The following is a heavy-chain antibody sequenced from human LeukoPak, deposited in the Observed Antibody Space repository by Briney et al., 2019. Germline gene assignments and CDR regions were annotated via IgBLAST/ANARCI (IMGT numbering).Heavy chain of an antibody. CDR1: GFTFSSYA. D-gene: IGHD4-23*01. V-gene: IGHV4-34*01. J-gene: IGHJ4*02. Sequence: NPGGSLRLSCAASGFTFSSYAMSWIRQPPGKGLEWIGEINHSGSTNYNPSLKSRVTISVDTSKNQFSLKLSSVTAADTAVYYCARADMTTVVYYFDYWGQGTLVTVSS. CDR2: INHSGST. CDR3: ARADMTTVVYYFDY.